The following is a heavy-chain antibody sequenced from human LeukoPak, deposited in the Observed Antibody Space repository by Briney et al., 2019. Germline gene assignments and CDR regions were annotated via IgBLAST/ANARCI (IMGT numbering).Heavy chain of an antibody. Sequence: GGSLRLSCAASGFTFSSYAMHWVRQAPGKGLEWMAVISYDGSNKYYADSVRGRFTISRDNSKNTLYLQMNSLRAEDTAVYYCASLVGASKTYFDLWGRGTLVTVSS. D-gene: IGHD1-26*01. V-gene: IGHV3-30*14. CDR1: GFTFSSYA. CDR3: ASLVGASKTYFDL. J-gene: IGHJ2*01. CDR2: ISYDGSNK.